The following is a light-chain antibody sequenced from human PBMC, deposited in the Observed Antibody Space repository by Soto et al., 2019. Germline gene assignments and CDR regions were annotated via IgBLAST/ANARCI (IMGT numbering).Light chain of an antibody. CDR3: SSYAGSNVI. J-gene: IGLJ2*01. Sequence: QSALTQPPSASGSAGQSVTISCTGTSSDVGDYKYVSWYQQHPGKAPKLMIYEVDKRPSGVPDRFSGSKSGNTASLAVSGLQAEDEADYFCSSYAGSNVIFGGGTQLTVL. V-gene: IGLV2-8*01. CDR1: SSDVGDYKY. CDR2: EVD.